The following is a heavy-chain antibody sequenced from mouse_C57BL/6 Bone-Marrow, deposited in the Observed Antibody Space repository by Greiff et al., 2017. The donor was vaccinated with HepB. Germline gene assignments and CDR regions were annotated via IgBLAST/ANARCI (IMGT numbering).Heavy chain of an antibody. CDR1: GYSITSGYY. D-gene: IGHD1-2*01. V-gene: IGHV3-6*01. Sequence: VQLKESGPGLVKPSQSLSLTCSVTGYSITSGYYWNWIRQFPGNKLEWMGYISYDGSNNYNPSLKNRISITRDTSKNQFFLKLNSVTTEDTATYYCARRALLRYWYFDVWGTGTTVTVSS. J-gene: IGHJ1*03. CDR2: ISYDGSN. CDR3: ARRALLRYWYFDV.